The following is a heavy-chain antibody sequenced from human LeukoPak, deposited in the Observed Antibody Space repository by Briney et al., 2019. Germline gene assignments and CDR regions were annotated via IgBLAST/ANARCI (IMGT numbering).Heavy chain of an antibody. Sequence: SQTLSLTCAIPGDSVSSNSAAWNWIRQSPSRGLEWLGRTYYRSKWYNDYAVSVKSRITINPDTSKNQFSLQLNSVTPEDTAVYYCARDGYDSSGYSVSFGYWGQGTLVTVSS. CDR2: TYYRSKWYN. CDR1: GDSVSSNSAA. J-gene: IGHJ4*02. D-gene: IGHD3-22*01. V-gene: IGHV6-1*01. CDR3: ARDGYDSSGYSVSFGY.